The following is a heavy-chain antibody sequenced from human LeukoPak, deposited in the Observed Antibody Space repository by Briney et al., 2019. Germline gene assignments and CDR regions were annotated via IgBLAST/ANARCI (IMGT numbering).Heavy chain of an antibody. Sequence: PGGSLRLSCAASGFTVSSNYMSWVRQAPGKGLEWVSVIYSGGSTYYADSVKGRFTTSRDNSKNTLYLQMNSLRAEDTAVYYCARVLYDSSADWFDPWGQGTLVTVSS. CDR2: IYSGGST. D-gene: IGHD3-22*01. J-gene: IGHJ5*02. CDR3: ARVLYDSSADWFDP. V-gene: IGHV3-53*01. CDR1: GFTVSSNY.